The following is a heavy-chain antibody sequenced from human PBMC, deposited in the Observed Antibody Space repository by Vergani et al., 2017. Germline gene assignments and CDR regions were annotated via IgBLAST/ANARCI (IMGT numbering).Heavy chain of an antibody. D-gene: IGHD3-22*01. Sequence: QVQLQESGPGLVKPSETLSLTCTVSGGSISSSSYYWGWIRQPPGKGLEWIGSIYYSGSTYYNPSLKSRVTISVDTSKNQFSLKLSSVTAADTAVYYCARAPFVSMIVVVITTGYFDYWGQGTLVTVSS. CDR3: ARAPFVSMIVVVITTGYFDY. J-gene: IGHJ4*02. CDR1: GGSISSSSYY. V-gene: IGHV4-39*07. CDR2: IYYSGST.